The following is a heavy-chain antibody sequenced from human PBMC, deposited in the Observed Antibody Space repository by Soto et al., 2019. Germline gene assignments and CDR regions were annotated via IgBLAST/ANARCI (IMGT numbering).Heavy chain of an antibody. J-gene: IGHJ4*02. CDR3: ARFYYFWSSYYETHGFDY. V-gene: IGHV4-30-4*01. D-gene: IGHD3-3*01. Sequence: PSETLSLTCTVSGGSISSGDYYWSWIRQPPGKGLEWIGYIYYSGTTYYNPSLKSRVTISVDTSKNQFSLKLSSVTAADTAVYYCARFYYFWSSYYETHGFDYWGQGALVTVSS. CDR1: GGSISSGDYY. CDR2: IYYSGTT.